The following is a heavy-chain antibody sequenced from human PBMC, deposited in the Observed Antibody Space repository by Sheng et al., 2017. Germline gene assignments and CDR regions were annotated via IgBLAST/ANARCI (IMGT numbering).Heavy chain of an antibody. CDR1: GGTFSSYA. CDR3: ARGGFGDRFRHYYYYYMDV. V-gene: IGHV1-69*05. Sequence: QVQLVQSGAEVKKPGSSVKVSCKASGGTFSSYAISWVRQAPGQGLEWMGGIIPIFGTANYAQKFQGRVTITTDESTSTAYMELSSLRSEDTAVYYCARGGFGDRFRHYYYYYMDVWGKGTTVTVSS. CDR2: IIPIFGTA. D-gene: IGHD3-10*01. J-gene: IGHJ6*03.